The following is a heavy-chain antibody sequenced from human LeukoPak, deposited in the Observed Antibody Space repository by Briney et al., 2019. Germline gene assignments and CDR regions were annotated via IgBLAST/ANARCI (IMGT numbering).Heavy chain of an antibody. CDR3: AKDQARQSSSRGSPFDI. Sequence: GGSLRLSCAASGFTFSSYAMSWVRQAPGKGLEWVSAISGSGGSTYYADSVKGRFTISRDNSKNTLYLQMNSLRAEDTAVYYCAKDQARQSSSRGSPFDIWGQGTMVTVSS. CDR2: ISGSGGST. D-gene: IGHD6-13*01. J-gene: IGHJ3*02. V-gene: IGHV3-23*01. CDR1: GFTFSSYA.